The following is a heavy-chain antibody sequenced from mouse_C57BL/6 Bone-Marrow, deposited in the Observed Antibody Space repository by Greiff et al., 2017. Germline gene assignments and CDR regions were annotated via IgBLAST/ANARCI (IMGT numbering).Heavy chain of an antibody. CDR1: GYAFSSYW. J-gene: IGHJ4*01. CDR2: IYPGDGDT. Sequence: LQQSGASVKISCKASGYAFSSYWMNWVKQRPGKGLEWIGQIYPGDGDTNYNGKFKGKATLTADKSSSTAYMQLSSLTSEDSAVYFCARRQLRARGYYAMDYWGQGTSVTVSS. D-gene: IGHD3-2*02. V-gene: IGHV1-80*01. CDR3: ARRQLRARGYYAMDY.